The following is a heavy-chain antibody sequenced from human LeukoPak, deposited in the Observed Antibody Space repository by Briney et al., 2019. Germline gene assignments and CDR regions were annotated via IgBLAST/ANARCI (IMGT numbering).Heavy chain of an antibody. CDR3: AREVTMVVDY. J-gene: IGHJ4*02. CDR1: GFTFSSYW. CDR2: IKSDGRST. D-gene: IGHD4/OR15-4a*01. V-gene: IGHV3-74*01. Sequence: GGSLRLSCAASGFTFSSYWMHWVRQAPGKGLVWVSRIKSDGRSTNYADSVKGRFTISRDNAKNTLYLQMNSLRAEDTAVYYCAREVTMVVDYWGQGTLVTASS.